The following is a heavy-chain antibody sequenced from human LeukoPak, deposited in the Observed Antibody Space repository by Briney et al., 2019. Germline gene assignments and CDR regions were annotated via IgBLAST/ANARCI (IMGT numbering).Heavy chain of an antibody. CDR3: ARLLLSIDPDAFDI. J-gene: IGHJ3*02. Sequence: GASVKVSCKASGYTFTSYAMHWVRQAPGQRLEWMGWINAGNGNTKYSQKFQGRVTMTRNTSISTAYMELSSLRSEDTAVYYCARLLLSIDPDAFDIWGQGTMVTVSS. CDR1: GYTFTSYA. V-gene: IGHV1-3*01. CDR2: INAGNGNT. D-gene: IGHD3-10*01.